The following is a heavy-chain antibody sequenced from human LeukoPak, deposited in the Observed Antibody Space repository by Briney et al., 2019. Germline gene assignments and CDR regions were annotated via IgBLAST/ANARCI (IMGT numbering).Heavy chain of an antibody. V-gene: IGHV3-30*02. J-gene: IGHJ4*02. Sequence: GGSLRLSCAASGFTFSSYGMHWVRQAPGKGLEWVAFIRYDGSNKYYADSVKGRFTISRNNSKNTLYLQMNSLRAEDTAVYYCAKDIRGYSYGYLDYWGQGTPVTVSS. CDR3: AKDIRGYSYGYLDY. CDR1: GFTFSSYG. CDR2: IRYDGSNK. D-gene: IGHD5-18*01.